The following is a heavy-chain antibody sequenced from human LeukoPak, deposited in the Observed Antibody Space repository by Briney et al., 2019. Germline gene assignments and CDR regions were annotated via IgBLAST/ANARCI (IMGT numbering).Heavy chain of an antibody. D-gene: IGHD2-15*01. J-gene: IGHJ4*02. CDR2: VKQDGGEK. V-gene: IGHV3-7*05. CDR3: ARGGGAPDY. CDR1: GFTFIQHW. Sequence: PGGSLTLSCAPSGFTFIQHWMSWVRQAPGKGLEWVAHVKQDGGEKCYVDSVKGRFTISRDNAKNSLYLQMNSLRVEDTAVYYCARGGGAPDYWGQGTLVTVSS.